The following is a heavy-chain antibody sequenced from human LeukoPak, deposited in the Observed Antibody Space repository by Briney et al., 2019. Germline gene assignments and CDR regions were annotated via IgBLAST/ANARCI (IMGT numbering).Heavy chain of an antibody. Sequence: PGGSLRLSCAASGFTFSSYSMNWVRQAPGKGLEWVSSISSSSSYIYYADSVKGRFTISRDNAKNSLYLQMNSLRAEDTAVYYCARVLGGGDSIYYYYYYMDVWGRGTTVTVSS. V-gene: IGHV3-21*01. J-gene: IGHJ6*03. CDR1: GFTFSSYS. CDR2: ISSSSSYI. CDR3: ARVLGGGDSIYYYYYYMDV. D-gene: IGHD4-17*01.